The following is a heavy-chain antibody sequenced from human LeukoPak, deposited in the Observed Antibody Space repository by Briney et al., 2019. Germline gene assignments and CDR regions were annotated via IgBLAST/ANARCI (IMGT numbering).Heavy chain of an antibody. D-gene: IGHD2-8*01. J-gene: IGHJ4*02. CDR2: ITTSRDQ. V-gene: IGHV3-21*06. Sequence: GGSLRLSRAASGFIFSDYSMGWVCQAPGKGLEWVSSITTSRDQNHAGSVKGRFTVSRDNAKSSVYLQMDSLRADDTAVYYCARDSYCPNDVCFDYWGQGVLVTVS. CDR1: GFIFSDYS. CDR3: ARDSYCPNDVCFDY.